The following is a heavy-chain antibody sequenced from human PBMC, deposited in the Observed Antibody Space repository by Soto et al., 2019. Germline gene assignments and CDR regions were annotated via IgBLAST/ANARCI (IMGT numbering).Heavy chain of an antibody. V-gene: IGHV1-24*01. CDR2: FDPEDGET. Sequence: ASVKVSCKVSGYTLTELSMHWVRQAPGKGLEWMGGFDPEDGETIYAQKFQGRVTMTEDTSTDTAYMELSSLRSEDTAVYYCALSGYCSGGSCYPTGGGMYWGQGTLVTVSS. CDR3: ALSGYCSGGSCYPTGGGMY. J-gene: IGHJ4*02. D-gene: IGHD2-15*01. CDR1: GYTLTELS.